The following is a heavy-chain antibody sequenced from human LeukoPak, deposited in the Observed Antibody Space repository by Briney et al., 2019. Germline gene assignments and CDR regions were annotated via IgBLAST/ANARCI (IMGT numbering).Heavy chain of an antibody. CDR1: GFTLSSYR. V-gene: IGHV3-7*01. D-gene: IGHD1-26*01. Sequence: PGGSLRLSCAASGFTLSSYRMSWVRQAPGKGLEWVANIRQDGSEKYYVDSVRGRFTISRDNAKNSLYLQMHSLAADDTAVYYCAREAKRSHGFDIWGQGTMVIVSS. J-gene: IGHJ3*02. CDR3: AREAKRSHGFDI. CDR2: IRQDGSEK.